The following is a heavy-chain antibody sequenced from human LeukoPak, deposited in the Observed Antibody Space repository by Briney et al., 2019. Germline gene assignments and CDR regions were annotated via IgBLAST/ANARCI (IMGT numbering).Heavy chain of an antibody. V-gene: IGHV4-38-2*02. CDR2: THHTGST. Sequence: PSETLSLTCTVSGYSISSGYYWGWIRQPPGKGLEWIVSTHHTGSTYHNPSLKSRVTISVDTSKNQFSLKLSSVTAADTAVYYCATTPVIVGATAHWYFDHWGRGSLVTVSS. CDR1: GYSISSGYY. J-gene: IGHJ2*01. D-gene: IGHD1-26*01. CDR3: ATTPVIVGATAHWYFDH.